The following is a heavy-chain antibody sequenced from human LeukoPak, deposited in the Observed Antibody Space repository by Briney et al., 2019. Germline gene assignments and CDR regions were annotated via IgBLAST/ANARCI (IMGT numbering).Heavy chain of an antibody. J-gene: IGHJ4*02. CDR2: ISTLSSTI. V-gene: IGHV3-48*02. D-gene: IGHD3-10*01. CDR1: EFTFSSYS. CDR3: ARHGSGFNY. Sequence: GGSLRLSCAGSEFTFSSYSMNWVRQAPGKGLEWVAYISTLSSTIYYADSVKGRFTISRDNAKNSLYLQTNSLRDEDTAVYYCARHGSGFNYWGRGALVTVSS.